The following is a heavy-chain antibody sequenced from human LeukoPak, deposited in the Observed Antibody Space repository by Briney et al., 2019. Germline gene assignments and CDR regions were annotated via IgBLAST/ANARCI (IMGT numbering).Heavy chain of an antibody. Sequence: PSETLSLTCTVSGGSISSSSYYWGWIRRPPGKGLEWIGSIYYSGSTYYNPSLKSRVTISVDTSKNQFSLKLSSVTAADTAVYYCARHYPNPNTIFGVATGFDPWGQGTLVTVSS. CDR2: IYYSGST. J-gene: IGHJ5*02. V-gene: IGHV4-39*01. CDR1: GGSISSSSYY. D-gene: IGHD3-3*01. CDR3: ARHYPNPNTIFGVATGFDP.